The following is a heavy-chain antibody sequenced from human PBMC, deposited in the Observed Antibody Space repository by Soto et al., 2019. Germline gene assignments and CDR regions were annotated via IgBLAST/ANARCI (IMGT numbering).Heavy chain of an antibody. CDR1: GFTFSSYA. J-gene: IGHJ4*01. CDR3: AKVLLGVAVAGPAGY. D-gene: IGHD6-19*01. CDR2: ISGSGGST. V-gene: IGHV3-23*01. Sequence: GGSLRLSCAASGFTFSSYAMSWVRQAPGKGLEWVSAISGSGGSTYYADSVKGRFTISRDNPKNTLYLQMNSLRAEDTAVYYCAKVLLGVAVAGPAGYWGQGTLVTVSS.